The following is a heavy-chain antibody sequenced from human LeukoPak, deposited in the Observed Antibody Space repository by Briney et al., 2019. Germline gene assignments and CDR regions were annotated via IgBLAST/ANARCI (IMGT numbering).Heavy chain of an antibody. CDR1: GFTFTSYG. CDR3: AKMSAELIFDY. CDR2: IRFDESHK. D-gene: IGHD1-14*01. Sequence: GGSLRLSCAASGFTFTSYGMHWVRQAPGKGLEWVAMIRFDESHKYYADSVKGRFTISRDNSKNTLYLEMNSLRAEDTAVYYCAKMSAELIFDYWGQGTLVTVSS. V-gene: IGHV3-30*02. J-gene: IGHJ4*02.